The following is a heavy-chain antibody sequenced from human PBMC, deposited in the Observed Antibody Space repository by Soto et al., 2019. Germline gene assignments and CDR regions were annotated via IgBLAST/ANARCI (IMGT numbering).Heavy chain of an antibody. D-gene: IGHD6-19*01. CDR3: ARSIAVAGNMGGAFDI. J-gene: IGHJ3*02. CDR2: IYPGDSDT. Sequence: GESLKISCKGSGYSFTSYWIGGVREMPGKGLEWMGIIYPGDSDTRYSPSFQGQVTISADKSISTAYLQWSSLKASDTAMYYCARSIAVAGNMGGAFDIWGQGTMVTVSS. V-gene: IGHV5-51*01. CDR1: GYSFTSYW.